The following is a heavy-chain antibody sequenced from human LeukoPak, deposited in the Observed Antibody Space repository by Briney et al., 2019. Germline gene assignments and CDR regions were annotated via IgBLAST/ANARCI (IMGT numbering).Heavy chain of an antibody. V-gene: IGHV4-59*08. CDR2: IYYSGST. J-gene: IGHJ3*02. D-gene: IGHD2-15*01. CDR1: GVSISTYY. Sequence: PSETLSLTCTVSGVSISTYYWSWIRQPPGKGLEWIGYIYYSGSTNYNPSLKSRVTISVDTSKNQFSLKLSSVTAADTAVYYCARQGPRGGSSFNAFDIWGQGTMVTVSS. CDR3: ARQGPRGGSSFNAFDI.